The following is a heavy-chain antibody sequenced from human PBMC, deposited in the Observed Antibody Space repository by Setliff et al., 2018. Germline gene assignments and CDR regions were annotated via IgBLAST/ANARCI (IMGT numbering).Heavy chain of an antibody. CDR2: IFPKTGNT. CDR3: ARDSQRVFSCFDS. V-gene: IGHV1-18*01. J-gene: IGHJ4*02. CDR1: GYTFTNYG. D-gene: IGHD1-1*01. Sequence: ASVKVSCKASGYTFTNYGINWVRQAPGQGLEWMGWIFPKTGNTNYAHKLQGRVSMTTDTSTSTAYMELSSLRSDDTTLYYCARDSQRVFSCFDSWGRGTLVTVSS.